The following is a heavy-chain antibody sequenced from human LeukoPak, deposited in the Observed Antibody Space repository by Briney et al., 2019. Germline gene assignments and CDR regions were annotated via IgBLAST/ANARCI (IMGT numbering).Heavy chain of an antibody. Sequence: GASVKVSCKASGGSFSSYAINWVRQAPGHRLEWMGWINAGSGNTKYSEEFQGRVTFTRDTSATTAYMELSSLRSEDMAVYYCARDRGWGSDAFDIWGQGTMVTVSS. CDR1: GGSFSSYA. V-gene: IGHV1-3*03. CDR2: INAGSGNT. J-gene: IGHJ3*02. D-gene: IGHD6-19*01. CDR3: ARDRGWGSDAFDI.